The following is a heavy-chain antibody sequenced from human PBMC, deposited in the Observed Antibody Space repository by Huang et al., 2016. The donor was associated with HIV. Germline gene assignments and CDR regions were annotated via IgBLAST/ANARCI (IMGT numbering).Heavy chain of an antibody. CDR3: ARLSTTWYFDY. V-gene: IGHV5-51*01. D-gene: IGHD1-1*01. Sequence: MPGKGLEWMGIIYPGDSDTRYSQSFQGQVTISADKSISTAYLQWSSLKASDTAMYYCARLSTTWYFDYWGQGTLVTVSS. CDR2: IYPGDSDT. J-gene: IGHJ4*02.